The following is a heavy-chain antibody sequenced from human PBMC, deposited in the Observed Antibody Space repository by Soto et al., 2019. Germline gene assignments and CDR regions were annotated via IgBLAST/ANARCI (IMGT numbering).Heavy chain of an antibody. V-gene: IGHV3-9*01. D-gene: IGHD6-19*01. CDR3: ARETAVAGYNYYFDY. CDR1: GFTFDDYA. J-gene: IGHJ4*02. CDR2: ISWNSGSI. Sequence: HPGGSLRLSCVASGFTFDDYAMHWVRQAPGKGLEWVSGISWNSGSIGYADSVKGRFTISRNNAKTSLYLQMNSLKGEDTALYYCARETAVAGYNYYFDYWGQGTLVTVSS.